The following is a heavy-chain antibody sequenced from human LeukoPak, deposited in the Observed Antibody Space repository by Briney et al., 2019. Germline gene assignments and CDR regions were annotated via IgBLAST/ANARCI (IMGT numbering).Heavy chain of an antibody. CDR1: GFTFSSYG. CDR2: IRYDGSNK. V-gene: IGHV3-30*02. Sequence: GGSLRLSCAASGFTFSSYGMHWVRQAPGTGLEWVAFIRYDGSNKSYADSVKGRFTISRDNSKNTVYLQMNSLRAEDTAVYYCAKVIRYFDWSPFDYWGQGTLVTVSS. D-gene: IGHD3-9*01. J-gene: IGHJ4*02. CDR3: AKVIRYFDWSPFDY.